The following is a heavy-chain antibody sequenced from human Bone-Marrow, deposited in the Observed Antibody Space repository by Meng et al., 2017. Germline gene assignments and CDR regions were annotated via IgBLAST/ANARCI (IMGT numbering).Heavy chain of an antibody. Sequence: GESLKISCAASGLTFSDYYMSWIRQAPGKGLEWVSYISSSGSTIYYADSVKGRFTISRDNAKNSLYLQMNSLRAEDTAVYYCARANALTSAYYYDSSGQGLYYWGQGTLVTVSS. CDR3: ARANALTSAYYYDSSGQGLYY. CDR2: ISSSGSTI. J-gene: IGHJ4*02. CDR1: GLTFSDYY. D-gene: IGHD3-22*01. V-gene: IGHV3-11*01.